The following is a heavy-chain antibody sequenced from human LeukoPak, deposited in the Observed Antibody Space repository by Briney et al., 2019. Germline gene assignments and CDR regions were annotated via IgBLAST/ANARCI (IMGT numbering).Heavy chain of an antibody. Sequence: GRSLRLSCAASGFTFSSYGMNWVRQAPGKGLEWVSYIRSSSSTIYYADSVKGRFTISRDNAKNSLYLQMNSLRAEDTAVYYCAREGVSISSYSSSWYSNWGQGTLVTVSS. CDR2: IRSSSSTI. D-gene: IGHD6-13*01. J-gene: IGHJ4*02. CDR3: AREGVSISSYSSSWYSN. CDR1: GFTFSSYG. V-gene: IGHV3-48*01.